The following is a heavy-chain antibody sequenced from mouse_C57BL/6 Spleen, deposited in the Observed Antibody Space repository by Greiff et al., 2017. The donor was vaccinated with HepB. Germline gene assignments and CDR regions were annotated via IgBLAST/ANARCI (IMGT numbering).Heavy chain of an antibody. CDR2: IDPETGGT. V-gene: IGHV1-15*01. Sequence: QVQLKQSGAELVRPGASVTLSCKASGYTFTDYEMHWVKQTPVHGLEWIGAIDPETGGTAYNQKFKGKAILTADKSSSTAYMELRSLTSEDSAVYYCTRGGFPFAMDYWGQGTSVTVSS. CDR3: TRGGFPFAMDY. CDR1: GYTFTDYE. J-gene: IGHJ4*01.